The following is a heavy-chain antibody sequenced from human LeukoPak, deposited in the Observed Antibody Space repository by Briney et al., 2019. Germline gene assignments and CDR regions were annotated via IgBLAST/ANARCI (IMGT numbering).Heavy chain of an antibody. Sequence: VASVKVSCKASGYTFTNYPMNWVRQAPGQGLEWMGWINTDTENPTYAQGFTGRFVFSLDTSVSTAFLQTSSLKADDTALYYCARGSFTDGFDIWGQGTMVTVSS. V-gene: IGHV7-4-1*02. CDR1: GYTFTNYP. CDR2: INTDTENP. D-gene: IGHD1-26*01. J-gene: IGHJ3*02. CDR3: ARGSFTDGFDI.